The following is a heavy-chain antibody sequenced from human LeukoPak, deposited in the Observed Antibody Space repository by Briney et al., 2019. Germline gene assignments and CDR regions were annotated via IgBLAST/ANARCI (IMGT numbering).Heavy chain of an antibody. D-gene: IGHD3-10*01. CDR1: GGSISSSFNY. CDR2: IYESGSA. J-gene: IGHJ4*02. CDR3: ARQAPLWFGELGGYFDY. Sequence: SETLSLTCTVSGGSISSSFNYWAWIRQPPGKGLEWIGSIYESGSAYYNPSLKSRVTISVDTSKNQFSLKLSSVTAADTAVYYCARQAPLWFGELGGYFDYWGQGTLVTVSS. V-gene: IGHV4-39*01.